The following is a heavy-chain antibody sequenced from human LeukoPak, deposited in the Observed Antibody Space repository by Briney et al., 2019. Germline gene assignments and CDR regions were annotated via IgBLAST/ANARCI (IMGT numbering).Heavy chain of an antibody. CDR1: GYTFTGYY. Sequence: ASVKVSCKASGYTFTGYYTHWVRQAPGQGLEWMGWINPNSGGTNYAQKFQGRVTMTRDTSTSTAYMELSRLRSDDTAVYYCARGVDGEIVVVTAAMPFLYWGQGTLVTVSS. J-gene: IGHJ4*02. V-gene: IGHV1-2*02. CDR2: INPNSGGT. D-gene: IGHD2-2*01. CDR3: ARGVDGEIVVVTAAMPFLY.